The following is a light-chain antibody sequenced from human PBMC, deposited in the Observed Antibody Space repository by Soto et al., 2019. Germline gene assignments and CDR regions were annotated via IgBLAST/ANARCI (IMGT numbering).Light chain of an antibody. J-gene: IGKJ1*01. CDR1: QTFGRW. V-gene: IGKV1-5*03. CDR3: QQYHSYSWT. Sequence: DIQMTQSPSTLSASVGDRVTLTCRASQTFGRWLAWYQQKPGKAPKLLIYKASYLESGVPSRFSGSGSGTEFTLTISSLQPDDFATYYCQQYHSYSWTFGQGTKVEIK. CDR2: KAS.